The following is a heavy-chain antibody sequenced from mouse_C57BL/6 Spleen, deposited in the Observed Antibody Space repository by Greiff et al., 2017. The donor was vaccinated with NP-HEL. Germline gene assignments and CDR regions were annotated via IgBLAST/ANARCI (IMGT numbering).Heavy chain of an antibody. CDR1: GYTFTSYT. D-gene: IGHD4-1*01. V-gene: IGHV1-4*01. J-gene: IGHJ4*01. Sequence: QVQLQQSGADLARPGASVKMSCKASGYTFTSYTMHWVKQRPGQGLEWIGYINPSSGYTKYNQKFKDKATLTTDKSSSTAYMQLSSLTSEDSAVYYCDRSKTGYYAMDYWGQGTTVTVAS. CDR2: INPSSGYT. CDR3: DRSKTGYYAMDY.